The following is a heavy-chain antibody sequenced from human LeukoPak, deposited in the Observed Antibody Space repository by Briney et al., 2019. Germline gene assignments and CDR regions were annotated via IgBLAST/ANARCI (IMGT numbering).Heavy chain of an antibody. CDR1: GGSFSGYY. Sequence: SETLSLTCAVYGGSFSGYYWSWIRQPPGKGLEWIGEINHSGSTNYNPSLKSRVTISVDTSKNQFSLKLSSVTAADTAVYHCATDYYDSSGYDYWGQGTLVTVSS. D-gene: IGHD3-22*01. CDR2: INHSGST. V-gene: IGHV4-34*01. J-gene: IGHJ4*02. CDR3: ATDYYDSSGYDY.